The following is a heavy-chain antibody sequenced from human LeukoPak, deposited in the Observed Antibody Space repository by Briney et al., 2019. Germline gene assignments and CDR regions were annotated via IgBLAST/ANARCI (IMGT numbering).Heavy chain of an antibody. CDR3: ARGRILRFNWFDP. Sequence: GASVKVSCKASGYTFTGYYMHWVRQAPGQGLEWMGWINPNSGGTNYAQKFQGRVTMTRDTSISPAYMELSRLRSDDTAVYYCARGRILRFNWFDPWGQGTLVTVSS. D-gene: IGHD2-21*01. CDR2: INPNSGGT. J-gene: IGHJ5*02. V-gene: IGHV1-2*02. CDR1: GYTFTGYY.